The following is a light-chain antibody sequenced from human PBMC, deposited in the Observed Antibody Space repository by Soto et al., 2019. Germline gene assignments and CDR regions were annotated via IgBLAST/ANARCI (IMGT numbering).Light chain of an antibody. Sequence: QSVLTQPASVSGSPGQLITISCTGTSSDVGGYNYVSWYQQHPGKAPKLMIYDVSYRPSGVSDRFSGSKSGNTASLTISGLQSEDEADYYCDSYTSGSSYVFGTGTKVTVL. CDR2: DVS. CDR3: DSYTSGSSYV. V-gene: IGLV2-14*01. CDR1: SSDVGGYNY. J-gene: IGLJ1*01.